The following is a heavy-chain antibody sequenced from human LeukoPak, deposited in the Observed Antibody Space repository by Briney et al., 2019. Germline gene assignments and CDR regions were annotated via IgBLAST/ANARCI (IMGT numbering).Heavy chain of an antibody. CDR1: GFGVSVNY. CDR2: LYASGTT. V-gene: IGHV3-66*01. CDR3: AAKGNGYTGIYVFAH. Sequence: GGSLRLSCAASGFGVSVNYMSWARQAPGKGLEWVSVLYASGTTKYADSVKGRFTISRDTSDNTLNLQMNGLGAEDSAVYYCAAKGNGYTGIYVFAHWGQGTLVTVSA. J-gene: IGHJ4*02. D-gene: IGHD1-26*01.